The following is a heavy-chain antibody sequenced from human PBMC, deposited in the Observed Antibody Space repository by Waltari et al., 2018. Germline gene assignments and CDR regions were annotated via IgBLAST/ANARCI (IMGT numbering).Heavy chain of an antibody. D-gene: IGHD2-8*01. J-gene: IGHJ4*02. V-gene: IGHV4-4*07. CDR2: IYTSGTT. CDR3: ARDLGYCSNGLCFHFDS. Sequence: QVQLQESGPGLVKPSETLSLICNVSGGSMSRSNGNGIRQPAGKGPEWIGRIYTSGTTNYNPSLKSRVTMSLDTSKNQFSLKLSSVTAADTAVYYCARDLGYCSNGLCFHFDSWGQGTLVTVSS. CDR1: GGSMSRSN.